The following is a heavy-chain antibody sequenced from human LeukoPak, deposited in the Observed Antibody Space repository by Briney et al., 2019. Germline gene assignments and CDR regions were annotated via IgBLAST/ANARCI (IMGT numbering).Heavy chain of an antibody. Sequence: SVKVSCKASGGTFSSYAISWVRQAPGQGLEWMGGIIPIFGTANYAQKFQGRVTITADESTSTAYMELSSLRSEDTAVYYCARDLTGYYGSGSPTDYWGQGTLVTVSS. CDR1: GGTFSSYA. J-gene: IGHJ4*02. D-gene: IGHD3-10*01. CDR2: IIPIFGTA. V-gene: IGHV1-69*13. CDR3: ARDLTGYYGSGSPTDY.